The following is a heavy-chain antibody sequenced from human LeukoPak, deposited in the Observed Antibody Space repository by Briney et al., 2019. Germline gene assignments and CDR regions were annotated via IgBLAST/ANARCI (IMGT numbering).Heavy chain of an antibody. J-gene: IGHJ3*01. CDR2: VYYTGRT. D-gene: IGHD3-10*01. CDR3: ARHMSVSYNAFDL. Sequence: SETLSLTCSVSDGSTTGYYWSWIRQPPGKGLEWIAYVYYTGRTLYNPSLESRVTISVDTSKTQFSLTVTSVTAADTAVYYCARHMSVSYNAFDLWGRGTTVTVSS. CDR1: DGSTTGYY. V-gene: IGHV4-59*08.